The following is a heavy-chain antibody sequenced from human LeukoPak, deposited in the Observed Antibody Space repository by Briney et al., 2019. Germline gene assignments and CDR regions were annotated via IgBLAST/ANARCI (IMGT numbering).Heavy chain of an antibody. CDR2: TYYRSKWYN. CDR1: GDSVSSSSAA. Sequence: SQTLSLTRAISGDSVSSSSAAWNWIRQSPSRGLEWLGRTYYRSKWYNDYAVSVKSRVTINPDTSKNQFSLQLNSVTPEDTAVYYCTRVVAAAFDHWGQGTLVTVSS. D-gene: IGHD2-15*01. J-gene: IGHJ4*02. V-gene: IGHV6-1*01. CDR3: TRVVAAAFDH.